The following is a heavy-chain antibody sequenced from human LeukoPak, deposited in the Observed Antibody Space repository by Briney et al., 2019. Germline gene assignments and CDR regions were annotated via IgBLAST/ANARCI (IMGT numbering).Heavy chain of an antibody. CDR1: GFTFSDYY. J-gene: IGHJ4*02. D-gene: IGHD5-18*01. CDR3: ARSNRGVIQLPDY. CDR2: ISSTSSYT. Sequence: GGSLRLSCAASGFTFSDYYMSWIRQAPGKGLEWVSYISSTSSYTNYADSVKGRFTISRDNAKNSLYLQMNSLRAEGTAVYYCARSNRGVIQLPDYWGQGTLVTVSS. V-gene: IGHV3-11*03.